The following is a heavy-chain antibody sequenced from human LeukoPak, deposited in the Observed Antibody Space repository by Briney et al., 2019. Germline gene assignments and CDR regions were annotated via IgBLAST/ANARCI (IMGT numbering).Heavy chain of an antibody. CDR1: GGSFSGYY. CDR2: INLRGST. Sequence: SETLSLTCAVYGGSFSGYYWTWIRQSPGKGLEWIGEINLRGSTIYNPSLTSRAFMSLDASKSQVSLRVASMTAADTAVYYCARGGVYMSAAWYRRNYYNMDVWGKGTAVTVSS. J-gene: IGHJ6*04. V-gene: IGHV4-34*01. D-gene: IGHD1-26*01. CDR3: ARGGVYMSAAWYRRNYYNMDV.